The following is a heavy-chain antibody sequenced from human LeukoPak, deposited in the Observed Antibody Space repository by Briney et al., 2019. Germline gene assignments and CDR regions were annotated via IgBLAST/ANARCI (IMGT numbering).Heavy chain of an antibody. CDR2: ITSGSSNV. V-gene: IGHV3-21*01. CDR3: ARALTYTSSYPLGY. D-gene: IGHD6-6*01. Sequence: GGSLRLSCVASGFTSNSYSITWVRQAPGKGLEWILCITSGSSNVYYADSVKGRFTFSRDNAKNSLFLQLNGLRVEDTAVYYCARALTYTSSYPLGYWGQGTLVTVSS. J-gene: IGHJ4*02. CDR1: GFTSNSYS.